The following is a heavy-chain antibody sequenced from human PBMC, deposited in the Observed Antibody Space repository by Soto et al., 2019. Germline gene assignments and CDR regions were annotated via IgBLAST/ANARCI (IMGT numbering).Heavy chain of an antibody. CDR2: IYPDDSDT. V-gene: IGHV5-51*01. D-gene: IGHD2-21*01. J-gene: IGHJ4*02. CDR1: GYSFTSHW. CDR3: ARRSTSGGGDYFDY. Sequence: GESLKISCKGSGYSFTSHWIGWVRQMSGKGLEWMGTIYPDDSDTRYSPSFQGQVIISADKSVSSAYLQWSSLKASDTAIYYCARRSTSGGGDYFDYWGQGTLVTVS.